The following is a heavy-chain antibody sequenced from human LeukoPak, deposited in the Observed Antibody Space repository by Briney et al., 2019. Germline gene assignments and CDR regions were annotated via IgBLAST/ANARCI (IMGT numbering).Heavy chain of an antibody. J-gene: IGHJ6*03. CDR1: GGSISSSSYY. CDR2: IYYSGST. Sequence: SETLSLTCTVSGGSISSSSYYWGWIRQPPGKGLEWIGSIYYSGSTYYNPSLKSRVTISVDTSKNQFSLKLSSVTAADTAVYYWARVLLDSSGWGGYYYMDVWGKGTTVTVSS. V-gene: IGHV4-39*07. CDR3: ARVLLDSSGWGGYYYMDV. D-gene: IGHD6-19*01.